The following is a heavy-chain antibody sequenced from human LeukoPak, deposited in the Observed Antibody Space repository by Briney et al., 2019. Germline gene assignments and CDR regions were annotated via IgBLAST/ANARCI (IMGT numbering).Heavy chain of an antibody. CDR2: ISFDGSNK. V-gene: IGHV3-30-3*01. Sequence: GGSLRLSCAASGYSFSNNAMHWVRQAPGKGLEWVAVISFDGSNKYYADSVKGRFTISRDNSKNTLFLQMNSLRAEDTAVYYCARDHYDYDWGSYRRYYFDYWGQGTLVTVSS. CDR3: ARDHYDYDWGSYRRYYFDY. J-gene: IGHJ4*02. CDR1: GYSFSNNA. D-gene: IGHD3-16*02.